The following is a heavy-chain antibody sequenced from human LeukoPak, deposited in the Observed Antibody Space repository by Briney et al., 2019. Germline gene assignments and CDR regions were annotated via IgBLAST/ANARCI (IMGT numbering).Heavy chain of an antibody. V-gene: IGHV4-31*03. CDR2: IYYSGST. D-gene: IGHD2-15*01. CDR1: GGSISTGAYY. Sequence: SETLSLTCIVSGGSISTGAYYWSWIRQHPGKGLEWIGYIYYSGSTYYNPSLKSRVTISVDTSKNQFALKLNSVTAEDTAVYYCARAIYCSGGRCYSHYYGMDVWGQGTTVTVSS. J-gene: IGHJ6*02. CDR3: ARAIYCSGGRCYSHYYGMDV.